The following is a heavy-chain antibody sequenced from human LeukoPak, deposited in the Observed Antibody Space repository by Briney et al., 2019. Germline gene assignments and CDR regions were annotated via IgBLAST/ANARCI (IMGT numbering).Heavy chain of an antibody. CDR1: GYTFTNNA. D-gene: IGHD5-12*01. Sequence: ASVKVSCKASGYTFTNNALHWVRQAPGQSLEWMGRINAENHNTKSAQKFQTRLTITTDTSASTAYMELNSLTSDDMAIYYCARGAAGSHYWFFDLWGRGTLVTVSS. CDR3: ARGAAGSHYWFFDL. V-gene: IGHV1-3*01. J-gene: IGHJ2*01. CDR2: INAENHNT.